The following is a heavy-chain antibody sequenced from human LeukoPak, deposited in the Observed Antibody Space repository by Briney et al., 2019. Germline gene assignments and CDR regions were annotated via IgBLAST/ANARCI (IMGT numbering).Heavy chain of an antibody. CDR3: ARTTPRAHGFDY. CDR2: INHSGST. J-gene: IGHJ4*02. Sequence: PSETLSLTCAVYGGSFSGYYWSWIRQPPGKGLEWIGEINHSGSTNYNPSLKSRVTISVDTSKNQFSLKLSSVTAADTAVYYCARTTPRAHGFDYWGQGTLVTVSS. D-gene: IGHD1-26*01. CDR1: GGSFSGYY. V-gene: IGHV4-34*01.